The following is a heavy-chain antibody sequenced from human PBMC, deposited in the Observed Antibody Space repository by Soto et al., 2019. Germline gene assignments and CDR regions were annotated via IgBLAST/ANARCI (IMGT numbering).Heavy chain of an antibody. CDR1: GGSISSGGYY. J-gene: IGHJ4*02. CDR2: IYYSGST. V-gene: IGHV4-31*03. CDR3: ARGDYGGNFDY. Sequence: NPSETLSLTCTVSGGSISSGGYYWSWIRQHPGKGLEWIGYIYYSGSTYYNPSLKSRVTISVDTSKNQFSLKLSSVTAADTAVYYCARGDYGGNFDYWGQGTRVTVSS. D-gene: IGHD4-17*01.